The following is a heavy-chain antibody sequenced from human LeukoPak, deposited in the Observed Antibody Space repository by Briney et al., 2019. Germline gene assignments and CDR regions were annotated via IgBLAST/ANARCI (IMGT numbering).Heavy chain of an antibody. D-gene: IGHD3-22*01. CDR1: GFTFSSYA. Sequence: GGSLRLSCAASGFTFSSYAMSWVRQAPGKGLEWVSAINGSGGSTYYADSVKGRFTISRDNSKNTPYLQMNSLRAEDTAVYYCAKGSITMIVVVNPFGYWGQGTLVTVSS. CDR3: AKGSITMIVVVNPFGY. V-gene: IGHV3-23*01. J-gene: IGHJ4*02. CDR2: INGSGGST.